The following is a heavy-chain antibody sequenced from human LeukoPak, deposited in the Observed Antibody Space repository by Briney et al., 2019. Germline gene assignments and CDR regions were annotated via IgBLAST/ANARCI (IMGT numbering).Heavy chain of an antibody. V-gene: IGHV3-53*01. D-gene: IGHD3-10*01. CDR2: IFSGGST. J-gene: IGHJ6*03. Sequence: GGSLRLSCAASGHSFSIYSMSWVRQAPGKGLEWVSVIFSGGSTYYADSVKGRFTISRDNSKNTLYLQLNSLSAEGRAVSYAARDVGGSGGSGAPWYYYYMDVWGKGTTVTVSS. CDR3: ARDVGGSGGSGAPWYYYYMDV. CDR1: GHSFSIYS.